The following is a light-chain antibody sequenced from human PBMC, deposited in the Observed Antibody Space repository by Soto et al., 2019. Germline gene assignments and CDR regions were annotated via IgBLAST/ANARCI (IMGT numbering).Light chain of an antibody. CDR2: GAS. CDR1: QSVSSN. Sequence: EIVMTQSPATLSVSPGERATLSCRASQSVSSNLAWYQQKPGQAPRLLIYGASTRATGIPARFSGSGSGTEFTLTIGRLEPGDFAVYYCLHYGGSPLTFGQGTRLEIK. V-gene: IGKV3-15*01. J-gene: IGKJ5*01. CDR3: LHYGGSPLT.